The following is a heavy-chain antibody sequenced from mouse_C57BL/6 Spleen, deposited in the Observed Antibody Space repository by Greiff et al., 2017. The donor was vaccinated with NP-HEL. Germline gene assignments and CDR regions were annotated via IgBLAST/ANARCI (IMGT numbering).Heavy chain of an antibody. Sequence: VQLQQSGAELVKPGASVKISCKASGYAFSSYWMNWVKQRPGKGLEWIGQIYPGDGDTNYNGKFKGKATLTADKSSSTAYMQLSSLTSEDSAVYFCARPYYYGSSPFAYWGQGTLVTVSA. J-gene: IGHJ3*01. D-gene: IGHD1-1*01. CDR3: ARPYYYGSSPFAY. V-gene: IGHV1-80*01. CDR1: GYAFSSYW. CDR2: IYPGDGDT.